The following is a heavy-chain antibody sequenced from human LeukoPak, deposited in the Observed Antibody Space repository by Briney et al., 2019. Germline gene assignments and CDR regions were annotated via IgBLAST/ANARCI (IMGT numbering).Heavy chain of an antibody. Sequence: GESLQISCKGSGYSFTSYWIGWVRQMPGKGLEWMGIIYPGDSDTRYSPSFQGQVTISADKSISTAYLQWSSLKASDTAMYYCARVPLLRYFDWLPDYFDYWGQGTLVTVSS. J-gene: IGHJ4*02. D-gene: IGHD3-9*01. V-gene: IGHV5-51*01. CDR1: GYSFTSYW. CDR2: IYPGDSDT. CDR3: ARVPLLRYFDWLPDYFDY.